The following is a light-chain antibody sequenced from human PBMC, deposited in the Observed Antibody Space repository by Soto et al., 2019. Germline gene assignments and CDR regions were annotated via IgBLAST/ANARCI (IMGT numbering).Light chain of an antibody. V-gene: IGKV3-15*01. CDR3: QQYHXWRT. CDR1: QDIGTK. J-gene: IGKJ1*01. CDR2: DLS. Sequence: EIVMTQSPAILSVSPGERGTLSCRAMQDIGTKLAWYQQKPGQAPSLLMYDLSTRASAAPARFSGSGSGSEFTLTISRLQSEDFAIYSCQQYHXWRTCGQGTKV.